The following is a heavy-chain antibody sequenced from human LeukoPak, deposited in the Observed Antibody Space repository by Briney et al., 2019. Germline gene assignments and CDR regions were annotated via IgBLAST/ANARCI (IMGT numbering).Heavy chain of an antibody. D-gene: IGHD2-2*01. Sequence: GGFLRLSCAASGFTFSSYGMSWVRQAPGKGLEWVSAISGSGVSTYYADSVKGRFIISRDTSKNTLYLQMNSLRAEDTAVYYCSKWKAIVLVPAARSPIDYWGQGTLVTVSS. CDR3: SKWKAIVLVPAARSPIDY. CDR2: ISGSGVST. J-gene: IGHJ4*02. CDR1: GFTFSSYG. V-gene: IGHV3-23*01.